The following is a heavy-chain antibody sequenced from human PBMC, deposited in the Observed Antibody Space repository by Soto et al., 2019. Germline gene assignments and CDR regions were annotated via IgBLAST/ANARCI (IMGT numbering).Heavy chain of an antibody. CDR2: IIPIFGTA. CDR3: ARVLGDGYHPYFGS. Sequence: QVQLVQSGAEVKKPGSSVKVSCKTSGGTFSNHAITWVRQAPGQGLEWMGGIIPIFGTAQYAQKFQGRVTITAYGPPTRGYMGLRSLRSEDTAVYYCARVLGDGYHPYFGSWGQGALVAVCS. D-gene: IGHD3-16*01. V-gene: IGHV1-69*12. J-gene: IGHJ4*02. CDR1: GGTFSNHA.